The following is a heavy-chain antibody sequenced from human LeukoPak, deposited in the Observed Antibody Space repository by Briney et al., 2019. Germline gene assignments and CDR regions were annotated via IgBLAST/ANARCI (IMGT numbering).Heavy chain of an antibody. CDR2: INHSGST. Sequence: PSETLSLTCAVYGGSFSGYYWSWIRQPPGKGLEWIGEINHSGSTNYNPSLKSRVTISVDTSKNQFSLKLSSVTAADTAVYYCARGRPNYDILTGYQTNWFDPWGQGTLVTVSS. CDR1: GGSFSGYY. D-gene: IGHD3-9*01. CDR3: ARGRPNYDILTGYQTNWFDP. J-gene: IGHJ5*02. V-gene: IGHV4-34*01.